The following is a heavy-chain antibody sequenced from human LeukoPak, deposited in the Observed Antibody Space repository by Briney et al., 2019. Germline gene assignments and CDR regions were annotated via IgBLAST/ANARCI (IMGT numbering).Heavy chain of an antibody. CDR1: GFTFSSQS. CDR2: ISYDGSNK. V-gene: IGHV3-30*18. J-gene: IGHJ6*02. Sequence: GGSLRLSCAASGFTFSSQSMNWVRQAPGKGLEWVTVISYDGSNKYYADSVKGRFTISRDNSKNTLYLQMNSLRAEDTAVYYCAKERSYYDSSGYFYYYGMDVWGQGTTVTVSS. D-gene: IGHD3-22*01. CDR3: AKERSYYDSSGYFYYYGMDV.